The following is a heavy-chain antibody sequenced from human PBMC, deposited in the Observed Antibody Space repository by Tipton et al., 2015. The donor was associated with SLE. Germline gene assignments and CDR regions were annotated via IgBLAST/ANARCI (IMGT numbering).Heavy chain of an antibody. Sequence: TPSLTCTVSGGSISSSSYYWGWIRQPPGKGLEWIGEINHSGSTNYNPSLKSRVTISVDTSKKQFSLKVSSVTAADTAVYYCARAQRLVRWFDPWGQGTLVTVSS. D-gene: IGHD6-13*01. CDR2: INHSGST. CDR3: ARAQRLVRWFDP. V-gene: IGHV4-39*07. J-gene: IGHJ5*02. CDR1: GGSISSSSYY.